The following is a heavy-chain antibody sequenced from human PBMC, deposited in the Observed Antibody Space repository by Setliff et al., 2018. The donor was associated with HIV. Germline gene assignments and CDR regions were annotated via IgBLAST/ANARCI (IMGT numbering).Heavy chain of an antibody. Sequence: PGGSLRLSCAVSGFTFGDHAMHWVRQPPGKGLEWVAGISWSSEHTAYAGSVQGRFTISRDNARNSLYLQINSLRGDDTALYYCARDIRRGPSFGIGEAFDNWGRGTTVTVSS. CDR2: ISWSSEHT. V-gene: IGHV3-9*01. D-gene: IGHD1-20*01. J-gene: IGHJ3*02. CDR1: GFTFGDHA. CDR3: ARDIRRGPSFGIGEAFDN.